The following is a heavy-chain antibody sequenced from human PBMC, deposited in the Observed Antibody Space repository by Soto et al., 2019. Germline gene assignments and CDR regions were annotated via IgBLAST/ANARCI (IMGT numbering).Heavy chain of an antibody. Sequence: PVGSLRLSCVASGFTFSSYWMSWVRQAPGKGLEWVANIKQDGSEKYYVDSVKGRFTISRDNAKNSLYLQMNSLRAEDTAVYYCARIYSSSSYYFDYWGQGTLVTVSS. CDR1: GFTFSSYW. CDR2: IKQDGSEK. V-gene: IGHV3-7*03. J-gene: IGHJ4*02. CDR3: ARIYSSSSYYFDY. D-gene: IGHD6-6*01.